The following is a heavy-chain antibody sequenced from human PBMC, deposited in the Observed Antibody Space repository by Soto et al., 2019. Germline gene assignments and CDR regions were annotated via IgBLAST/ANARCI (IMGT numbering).Heavy chain of an antibody. V-gene: IGHV3-33*01. CDR2: VWYDGSKE. CDR3: ARTDWNYGTGVFDI. D-gene: IGHD1-7*01. Sequence: QVQLVESGGGVVQPGRSLRLSCAASGFSFSTYGMYWVRQAPAGGLEWVALVWYDGSKEYYADSVKGRFTIYRDNSKNTLYLQMNSLRAEDTAVYFCARTDWNYGTGVFDIWGQGTMVTVSS. J-gene: IGHJ3*02. CDR1: GFSFSTYG.